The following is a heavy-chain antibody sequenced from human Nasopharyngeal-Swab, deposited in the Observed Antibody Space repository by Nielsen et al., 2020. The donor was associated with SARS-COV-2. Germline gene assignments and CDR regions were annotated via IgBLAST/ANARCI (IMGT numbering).Heavy chain of an antibody. D-gene: IGHD3-22*01. J-gene: IGHJ4*02. CDR1: GFTFSSYA. Sequence: GESLKISCAASGFTFSSYAMSWVRQAQGKGLEWVSVIYSGGSSTYYADSVKGRFTISRDNSKNTLYLQMNSLRAEDTAVYYCAKTQASSGYSPFDYWGQGTLVTVSS. CDR2: IYSGGSST. V-gene: IGHV3-23*03. CDR3: AKTQASSGYSPFDY.